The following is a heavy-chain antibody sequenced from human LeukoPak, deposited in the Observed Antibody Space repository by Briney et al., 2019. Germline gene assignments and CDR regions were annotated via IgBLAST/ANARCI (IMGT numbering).Heavy chain of an antibody. J-gene: IGHJ6*02. V-gene: IGHV3-23*01. CDR2: ISGSGGST. CDR1: GFTFSSYA. D-gene: IGHD2-2*01. CDR3: AKDGVVPAADAYYYYYGMDV. Sequence: GGSLRLSCVASGFTFSSYAMSWVRQAPGKGLEWVSAISGSGGSTYYADSVKGRFTISRDNSKNTLYLQMNSLRAEDTAVYYCAKDGVVPAADAYYYYYGMDVWGQGTTVTVSS.